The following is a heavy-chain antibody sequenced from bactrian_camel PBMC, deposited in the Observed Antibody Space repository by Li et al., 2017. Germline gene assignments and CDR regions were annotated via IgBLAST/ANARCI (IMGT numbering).Heavy chain of an antibody. D-gene: IGHD4*01. CDR2: IDSDGVT. J-gene: IGHJ4*01. CDR1: GYIDRTYC. Sequence: HVQLVESGGGSVQALGSLRLSCVYSGYIDRTYCMGWFRQAPGKGREEAAHIDSDGVTSYADSVKGRFTISQVASNNTVTLQMNDLQPEDTAMYYCAADGGGVAFLCDLATMQSRNYQFRHWARGPRSPSP. V-gene: IGHV3S53*01.